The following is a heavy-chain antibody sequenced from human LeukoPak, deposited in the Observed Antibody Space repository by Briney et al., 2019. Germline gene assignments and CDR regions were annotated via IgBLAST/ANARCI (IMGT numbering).Heavy chain of an antibody. CDR2: IYPDDSNT. D-gene: IGHD5-24*01. V-gene: IGHV5-51*01. CDR3: ARHGHVEMATTQSLDY. CDR1: GYNFPIYW. Sequence: GASLKISCQGSGYNFPIYWIGWVRQMPGQGLEWMGIIYPDDSNTIYGPSFQGQVTISADKSINTAYLEWSSLKASDTAMHYCARHGHVEMATTQSLDYWGQGTLVTVSS. J-gene: IGHJ4*02.